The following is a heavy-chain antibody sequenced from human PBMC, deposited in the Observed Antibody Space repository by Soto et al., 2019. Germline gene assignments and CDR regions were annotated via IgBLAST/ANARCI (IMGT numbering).Heavy chain of an antibody. V-gene: IGHV3-30-3*01. CDR2: ISYDGSNK. Sequence: PGGSLRLSCAASGFTFSSYAMHWVRQAPGKGLEWVAVISYDGSNKYYADSVKGRFTISRDNSKNTLYLQMNSLRAEDTAVHYCERDVHIEAAGTSPLDYWGQGTLVTVSS. CDR1: GFTFSSYA. D-gene: IGHD6-13*01. J-gene: IGHJ4*02. CDR3: ERDVHIEAAGTSPLDY.